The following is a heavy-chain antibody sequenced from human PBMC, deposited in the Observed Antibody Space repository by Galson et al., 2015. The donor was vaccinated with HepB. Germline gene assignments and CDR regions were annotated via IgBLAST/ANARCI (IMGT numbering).Heavy chain of an antibody. CDR3: ARGRRGYGSGSYSSTYYYYYMDV. D-gene: IGHD3-10*01. Sequence: ETLSLTCAVYGGSFSGYYWSWIRQPPGKGLEWIGEINHSGSTNYNPSLKSRVTISVDTSKNQFSLKLSSVTAADTAVYYCARGRRGYGSGSYSSTYYYYYMDVWGKGTTVTVSS. J-gene: IGHJ6*03. CDR1: GGSFSGYY. V-gene: IGHV4-34*01. CDR2: INHSGST.